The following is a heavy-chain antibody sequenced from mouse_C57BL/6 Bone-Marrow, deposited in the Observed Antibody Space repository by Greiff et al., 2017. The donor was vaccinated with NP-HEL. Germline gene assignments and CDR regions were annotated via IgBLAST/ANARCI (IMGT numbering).Heavy chain of an antibody. CDR2: IDHENGDT. D-gene: IGHD1-1*01. CDR1: GFNIKDDY. Sequence: VQLQQSGAELVRPGASVKLSCTASGFNIKDDYMHWVKQRPEQGLEWIGWIDHENGDTEYASKFQGKATRTADKTSNTAYLQLSRRTSEDTAVYYCTTGTVYAMDYWGQGTSVTVSS. CDR3: TTGTVYAMDY. J-gene: IGHJ4*01. V-gene: IGHV14-4*01.